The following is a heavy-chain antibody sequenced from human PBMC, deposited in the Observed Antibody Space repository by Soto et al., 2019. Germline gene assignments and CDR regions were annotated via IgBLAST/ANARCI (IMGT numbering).Heavy chain of an antibody. D-gene: IGHD1-1*01. J-gene: IGHJ3*02. V-gene: IGHV4-34*01. Sequence: QVQLQQWGAGLLKPSETLSLTCAVYGGFVTSGSYYWSWIRQPPGKGLEWIGEMSHSGGTPFNPSLKSRVTISVDTSKNQFTLKMSSVTAAATALYYCARVERGTATTVVDAFDIWGPGTMVTVSS. CDR1: GGFVTSGSYY. CDR2: MSHSGGT. CDR3: ARVERGTATTVVDAFDI.